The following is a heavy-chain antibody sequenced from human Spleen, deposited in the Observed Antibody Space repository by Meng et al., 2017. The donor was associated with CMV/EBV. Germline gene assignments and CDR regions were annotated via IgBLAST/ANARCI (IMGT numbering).Heavy chain of an antibody. CDR2: IYYSGST. CDR3: ARGDGGGVFDY. Sequence: SETLSLTCTVSGDSVNSPSYYWTWIRQPPGKGLEWIGYIYYSGSTNYNPSLKSRVTISVDTSKNQFSLKLSSVTAADTAVYYCARGDGGGVFDYWGQGTLVTVSS. V-gene: IGHV4-61*01. CDR1: GDSVNSPSYY. J-gene: IGHJ4*02. D-gene: IGHD3-16*01.